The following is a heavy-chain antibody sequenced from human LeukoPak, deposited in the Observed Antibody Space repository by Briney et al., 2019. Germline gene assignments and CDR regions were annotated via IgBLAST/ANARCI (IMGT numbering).Heavy chain of an antibody. CDR1: GFTVSSNY. J-gene: IGHJ4*02. Sequence: GGSLRLSCAASGFTVSSNYMSWVRQAPGKGLEWVSVIYSGGSTYYADSVKGRFTISRDNSKNMLYLQMNSLRAEDTAVYYCARDSLRGEYYFDYWGQGTLVTVSS. CDR3: ARDSLRGEYYFDY. V-gene: IGHV3-53*01. CDR2: IYSGGST.